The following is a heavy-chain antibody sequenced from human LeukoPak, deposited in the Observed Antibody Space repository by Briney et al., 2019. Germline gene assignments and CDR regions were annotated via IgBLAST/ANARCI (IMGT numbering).Heavy chain of an antibody. V-gene: IGHV3-23*01. CDR2: ISGSGVDT. CDR1: GLTFTTYA. J-gene: IGHJ5*02. D-gene: IGHD3-10*01. CDR3: AKARGGSASHPNRFDP. Sequence: GGSLRLSCTASGLTFTTYAMTWVRLTPGKGLEWVSAISGSGVDTYYAASVKGRFTIFRDNSKNALFLQMNGLRAEDTAVYYCAKARGGSASHPNRFDPWGQGTLVTVSS.